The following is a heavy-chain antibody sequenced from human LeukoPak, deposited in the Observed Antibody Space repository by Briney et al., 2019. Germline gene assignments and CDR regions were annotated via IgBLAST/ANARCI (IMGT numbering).Heavy chain of an antibody. CDR3: ASSAVYYYDSSGYVIFDY. CDR1: GXSISSYY. V-gene: IGHV4-59*01. Sequence: SETLSLTCTVSGXSISSYYWSWIRQPPGKGLEWIAYIYYSGSTNYNPSLKSRVTISVDTSKTQFSLKLSSVTAADTAVYYCASSAVYYYDSSGYVIFDYWGQGTLVTVSS. CDR2: IYYSGST. J-gene: IGHJ4*02. D-gene: IGHD3-22*01.